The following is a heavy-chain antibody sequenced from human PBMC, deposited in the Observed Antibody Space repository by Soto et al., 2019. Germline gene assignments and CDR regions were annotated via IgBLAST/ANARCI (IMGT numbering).Heavy chain of an antibody. J-gene: IGHJ3*02. CDR1: GYTFTSYG. Sequence: ASVKVSCKASGYTFTSYGISWVRQAPGQGLEWMGWISAYNGNTNYAQKLQGRVTMTTDTSTSTAYMELRSLRSDDTAVYYCARDYCYDFWSGYPTGAFDIWGQGTMVTVSS. CDR2: ISAYNGNT. CDR3: ARDYCYDFWSGYPTGAFDI. V-gene: IGHV1-18*01. D-gene: IGHD3-3*01.